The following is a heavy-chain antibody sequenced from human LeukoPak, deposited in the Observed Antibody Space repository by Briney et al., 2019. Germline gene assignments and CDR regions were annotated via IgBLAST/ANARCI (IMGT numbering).Heavy chain of an antibody. J-gene: IGHJ2*01. Sequence: PSETLSLTCVVSGASISSSNWWSWVRQSPGKGLEWIGEIYHSGSTYYNPSLKSRVTISVDTSKNQFSLKLSSVTAADTAVYYCARHIGPPRPWGRGTLVTVSS. CDR1: GASISSSNW. D-gene: IGHD5-12*01. CDR3: ARHIGPPRP. CDR2: IYHSGST. V-gene: IGHV4-4*02.